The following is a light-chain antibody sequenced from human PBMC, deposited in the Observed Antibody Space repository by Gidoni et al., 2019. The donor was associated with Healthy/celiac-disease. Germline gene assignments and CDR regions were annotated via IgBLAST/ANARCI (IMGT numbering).Light chain of an antibody. CDR3: QQYNSYSWT. Sequence: DIQMTQSPSTLSASVRDSVTITCRASQSISAWLSWYQQKPGKAPKLLIYKASSLESGVPSRFRGSGSGTEFTLTISSLLPDDFATYYCQQYNSYSWTFXXXTKVEIK. V-gene: IGKV1-5*03. CDR1: QSISAW. CDR2: KAS. J-gene: IGKJ1*01.